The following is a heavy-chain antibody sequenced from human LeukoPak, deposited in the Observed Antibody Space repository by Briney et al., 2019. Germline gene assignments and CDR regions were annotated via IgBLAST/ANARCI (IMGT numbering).Heavy chain of an antibody. J-gene: IGHJ4*02. CDR2: GYPSGNT. CDR3: ARDDYLSIDY. CDR1: GYSISNGYH. D-gene: IGHD4/OR15-4a*01. V-gene: IGHV4-38-2*02. Sequence: PSETLSLTCTVSGYSISNGYHWAWIRQPPGKGLEWIGSGYPSGNTYYNPSLQSRVTISVDRSKNQFSLKLSSVTAADTAVYYCARDDYLSIDYWGQGTLVTVSS.